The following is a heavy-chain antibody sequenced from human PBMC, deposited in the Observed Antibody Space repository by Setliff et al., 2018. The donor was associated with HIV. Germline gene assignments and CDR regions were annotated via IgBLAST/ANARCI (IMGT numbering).Heavy chain of an antibody. CDR1: GYTFTGYH. Sequence: ASVKVSCKTSGYTFTGYHMHWVRQAPGQGLEWMGWINPNSGGTIYAQKFQDRVTMTRDTSSSTAYMELSRLRSDDTAVYYCARTEYFDFWSGPRGFDPWGQGTLVTVSS. CDR3: ARTEYFDFWSGPRGFDP. CDR2: INPNSGGT. V-gene: IGHV1-2*02. D-gene: IGHD3-3*01. J-gene: IGHJ5*02.